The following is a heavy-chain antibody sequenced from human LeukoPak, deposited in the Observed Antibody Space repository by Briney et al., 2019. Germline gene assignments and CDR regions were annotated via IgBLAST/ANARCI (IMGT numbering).Heavy chain of an antibody. CDR1: GGSISSSY. D-gene: IGHD5-24*01. CDR2: IDNSGSA. V-gene: IGHV4-59*08. CDR3: ARTENYIPEDCFDP. Sequence: SETLSLTCTVSGGSISSSYWSWIRQPPGKGLDWIGYIDNSGSANYNPSLKSRVTISVDTSKNQFSLKLTSVTAADTALYYCARTENYIPEDCFDPWGQGTLVTVSS. J-gene: IGHJ5*02.